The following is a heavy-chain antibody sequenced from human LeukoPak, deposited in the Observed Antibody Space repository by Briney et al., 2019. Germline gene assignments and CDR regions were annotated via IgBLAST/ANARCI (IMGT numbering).Heavy chain of an antibody. Sequence: GGSLRLSCAASGFTFSSYAMHWVRQAPGKGLEWVAVISYDGSNKYYADSVKGRFTISRDNSKNSLYLQMNSLRAEDTAVYYCARDSSDRPYIEAAYSDYDFWSGYNYYYGMDVWGQGTTVTVSS. CDR1: GFTFSSYA. CDR3: ARDSSDRPYIEAAYSDYDFWSGYNYYYGMDV. D-gene: IGHD3-3*01. CDR2: ISYDGSNK. V-gene: IGHV3-30-3*01. J-gene: IGHJ6*02.